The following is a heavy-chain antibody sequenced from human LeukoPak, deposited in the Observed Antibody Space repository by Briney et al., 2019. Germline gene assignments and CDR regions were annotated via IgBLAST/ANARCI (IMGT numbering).Heavy chain of an antibody. D-gene: IGHD6-13*01. CDR1: GDSVSSNSAA. J-gene: IGHJ5*02. Sequence: SQTLSLTCALSGDSVSSNSAAWNWIRQSPSRGLEWLGRTYYRSKWYNDYAVSVKSRITINPDTSKNQFSLQLNSVTPEDTAVYYCARAPSSSWYGWFDPWGQGTLVTVSS. CDR2: TYYRSKWYN. CDR3: ARAPSSSWYGWFDP. V-gene: IGHV6-1*01.